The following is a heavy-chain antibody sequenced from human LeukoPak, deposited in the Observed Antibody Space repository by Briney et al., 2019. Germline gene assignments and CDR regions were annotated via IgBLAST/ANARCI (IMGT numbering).Heavy chain of an antibody. Sequence: GGSLRLSCAVSGFTFSSYWMSWVRQAPGKGLEWVANMNQDGSEKYYVDSVKGRFTISRDNAKNTLYLQMNTLRADDTAFYYCARAGGPGTVDSWGQGTLVTVSS. CDR1: GFTFSSYW. CDR2: MNQDGSEK. V-gene: IGHV3-7*01. CDR3: ARAGGPGTVDS. D-gene: IGHD1-1*01. J-gene: IGHJ4*02.